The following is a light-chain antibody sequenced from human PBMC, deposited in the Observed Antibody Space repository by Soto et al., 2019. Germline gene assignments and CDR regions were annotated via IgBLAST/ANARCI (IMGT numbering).Light chain of an antibody. CDR2: DAS. V-gene: IGKV1-5*01. CDR3: QQYTNTNNPWM. J-gene: IGKJ1*01. Sequence: DIQVTQSPRTLSSSVGGVVTITCRSSQTISTWMAWYQQKPGKAPKLLVYDASTLQSGVASRLSGSGSGTEFTLIISGLQPDDSATYYCQQYTNTNNPWMFGQGTKVDIK. CDR1: QTISTW.